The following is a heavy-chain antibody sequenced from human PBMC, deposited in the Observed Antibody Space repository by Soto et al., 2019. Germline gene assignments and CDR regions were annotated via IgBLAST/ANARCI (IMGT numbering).Heavy chain of an antibody. V-gene: IGHV4-59*08. CDR2: IYYSGST. Sequence: PSETLSLTCTVSGGSISSYYWSWIRQPPGKGLEWIGYIYYSGSTNYNPSLKSRVTISVDTSKNQFSLKLSSVTAADTAVYYCAALGATSLGAFDIWGQGTMVTVS. CDR3: AALGATSLGAFDI. J-gene: IGHJ3*02. CDR1: GGSISSYY. D-gene: IGHD1-26*01.